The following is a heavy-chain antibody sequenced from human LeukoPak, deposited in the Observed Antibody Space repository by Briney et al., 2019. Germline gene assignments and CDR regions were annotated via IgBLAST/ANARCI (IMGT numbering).Heavy chain of an antibody. CDR3: AKDPVQRGYRGYEYFDY. CDR1: GFTFTHYA. Sequence: GGSLRLSCAASGFTFTHYAMSWGRQAPGKGLEWVSAISGSGGSTYYADSVKGRFTISRDNSKNTLYLQMNSLRAEDTAVYYCAKDPVQRGYRGYEYFDYWGQGTLVTVSS. CDR2: ISGSGGST. D-gene: IGHD5-12*01. V-gene: IGHV3-23*01. J-gene: IGHJ4*02.